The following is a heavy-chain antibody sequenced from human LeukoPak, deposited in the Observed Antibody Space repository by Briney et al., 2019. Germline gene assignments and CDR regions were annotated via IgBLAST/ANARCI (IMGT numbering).Heavy chain of an antibody. CDR1: GFIFNNYA. D-gene: IGHD6-13*01. V-gene: IGHV3-23*01. CDR3: AKDLRIAAAGSGYYYGMDV. J-gene: IGHJ6*02. Sequence: PGGSLRLSCAASGFIFNNYAMSWVRQAPGKGLEWVSAITGSGGDTFYVDSVKGRFTISRDNSKNTLYLQMNSLRAEDTAVYYCAKDLRIAAAGSGYYYGMDVWGQGTTVTVSS. CDR2: ITGSGGDT.